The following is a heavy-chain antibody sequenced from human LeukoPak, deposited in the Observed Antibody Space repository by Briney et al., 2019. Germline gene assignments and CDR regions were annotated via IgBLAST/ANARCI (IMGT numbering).Heavy chain of an antibody. Sequence: SETLSLTCAVSGASISGSGYYLGWIRQPPGKGLEWIGNIYYTGSTYYNASLQSRVTISIDMSKNQFSLKLSSVTAADTAVYYCARPFDDGDSGDWGQGTLVTVSS. CDR1: GASISGSGYY. D-gene: IGHD4-17*01. CDR2: IYYTGST. V-gene: IGHV4-39*01. J-gene: IGHJ4*02. CDR3: ARPFDDGDSGD.